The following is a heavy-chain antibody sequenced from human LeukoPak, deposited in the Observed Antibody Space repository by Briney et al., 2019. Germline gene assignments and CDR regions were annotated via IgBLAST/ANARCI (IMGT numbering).Heavy chain of an antibody. J-gene: IGHJ4*02. D-gene: IGHD6-25*01. CDR3: ARLAAGSYLDY. CDR2: INPRGGST. CDR1: GYTFTSYY. Sequence: VASVKVSCKASGYTFTSYYMHWVRQAPGQGLEWMGTINPRGGSTSYAQKFQGRVTMTRDTSTSTVYMELSSLRSEDTAVYYCARLAAGSYLDYWGQGTLVTVSS. V-gene: IGHV1-46*01.